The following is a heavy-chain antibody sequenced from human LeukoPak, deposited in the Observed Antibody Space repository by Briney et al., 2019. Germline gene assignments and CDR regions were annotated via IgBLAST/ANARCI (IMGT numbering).Heavy chain of an antibody. CDR1: GGSISSSSYY. J-gene: IGHJ4*02. V-gene: IGHV4-39*01. CDR2: IYYSGST. Sequence: SETLSLTCTVSGGSISSSSYYWGWIRQPPGKGLEWIGSIYYSGSTYYNPSLKSRVTISVDTSKNQFSLKLSSVTAADTAVYYCARRAAAGDPFGYWGQGTLVTVSS. D-gene: IGHD6-13*01. CDR3: ARRAAAGDPFGY.